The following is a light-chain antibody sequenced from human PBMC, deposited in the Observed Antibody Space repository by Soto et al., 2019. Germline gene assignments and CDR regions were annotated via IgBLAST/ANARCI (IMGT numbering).Light chain of an antibody. J-gene: IGLJ3*02. V-gene: IGLV8-61*01. CDR1: SGSVSTAYY. CDR2: STN. Sequence: QTVVTQEPSVSVSPGGTVTLTCGLTSGSVSTAYYPGWYQQTPGQPPRTLIYSTNTRSSGVPDRFSGSILGNKAALTITGAQADDESAYYCALDMSSGSWVFGGGTKLTVL. CDR3: ALDMSSGSWV.